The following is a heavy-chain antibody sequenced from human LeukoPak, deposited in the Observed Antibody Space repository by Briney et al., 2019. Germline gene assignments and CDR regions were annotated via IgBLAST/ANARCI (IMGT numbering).Heavy chain of an antibody. CDR2: IYYSGST. V-gene: IGHV4-39*01. J-gene: IGHJ3*02. Sequence: GSLRLSCAASGFTFSSYAMSWVRQAPGKGLEWIGSIYYSGSTYYNPSLKSRVTISVDTSKNQFSLKLSSVTAADTAVYYCARSDRFDIWGQGTMVTVSS. CDR3: ARSDRFDI. CDR1: GFTFSSYA.